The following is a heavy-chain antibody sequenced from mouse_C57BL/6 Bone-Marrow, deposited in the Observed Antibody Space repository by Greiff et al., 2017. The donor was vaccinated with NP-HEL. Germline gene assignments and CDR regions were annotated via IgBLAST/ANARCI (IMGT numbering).Heavy chain of an antibody. CDR2: IYPGSGST. V-gene: IGHV1-55*01. J-gene: IGHJ4*01. CDR1: GYTFTSYW. CDR3: ARGYYGFYAMDY. D-gene: IGHD1-2*01. Sequence: QVQLQQPGAELVKPGASVKMSCKASGYTFTSYWITWVKQRPGQGLEWLGDIYPGSGSTNYNEKFKSKATLTVDTSSSTAYIQLSSLTSEDSAVYYCARGYYGFYAMDYWGQGTSVTVSS.